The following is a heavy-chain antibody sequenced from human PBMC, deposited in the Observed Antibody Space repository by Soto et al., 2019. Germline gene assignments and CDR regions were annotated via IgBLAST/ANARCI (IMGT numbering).Heavy chain of an antibody. D-gene: IGHD1-26*01. CDR3: AKGGPSFYYYGLDV. V-gene: IGHV3-23*01. Sequence: WWSLRLSCSASVLTFTTYAMTWVRQSPGKGLEWVSTITASGRSTHYADSVEGRFTISRDNSKNTLSLQMDSLRAEDTALYYCAKGGPSFYYYGLDVWGQGTSVTVSS. CDR1: VLTFTTYA. CDR2: ITASGRST. J-gene: IGHJ6*02.